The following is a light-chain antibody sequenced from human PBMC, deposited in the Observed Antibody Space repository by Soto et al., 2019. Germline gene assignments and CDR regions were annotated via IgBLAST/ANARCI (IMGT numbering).Light chain of an antibody. V-gene: IGKV3-15*01. CDR3: QQYDNWPPRT. J-gene: IGKJ1*01. CDR1: QSVRSN. Sequence: EIVMTQSPATLSVSLGERATLSCRASQSVRSNLAWYQQKPGQAPRLLIYGASARATGIPARFSGSGSGTEFTLTINSLHSEDFAVYYCQQYDNWPPRTFGQGTKVEIK. CDR2: GAS.